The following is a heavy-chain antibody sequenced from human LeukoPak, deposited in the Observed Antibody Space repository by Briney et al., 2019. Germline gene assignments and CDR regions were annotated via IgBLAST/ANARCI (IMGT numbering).Heavy chain of an antibody. CDR3: ARDRGLWYFDL. CDR1: GGSISSYY. J-gene: IGHJ2*01. V-gene: IGHV4-59*01. Sequence: SETLSLTCTVSGGSISSYYWSWIRQPPGKGLESIGYIYYSGSTNYNPSLKSRVTISVDTSKNQFSLKLTSVTAADTAVYYCARDRGLWYFDLWGRGTLVTVSS. CDR2: IYYSGST.